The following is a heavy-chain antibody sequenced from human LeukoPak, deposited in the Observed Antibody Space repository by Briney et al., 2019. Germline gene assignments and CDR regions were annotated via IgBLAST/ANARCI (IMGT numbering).Heavy chain of an antibody. CDR1: GGSFSGYY. CDR3: ARGGDGSGPHPGY. V-gene: IGHV4-34*01. D-gene: IGHD3-10*01. Sequence: SETLSLTCAVYGGSFSGYYWSWIRQPPGKGLEWIGEINHSGSTNYNPSLKGRVTISVDTSKNQFSLKLSSVTAADTAVYYCARGGDGSGPHPGYWGQGTLVTVSS. CDR2: INHSGST. J-gene: IGHJ4*02.